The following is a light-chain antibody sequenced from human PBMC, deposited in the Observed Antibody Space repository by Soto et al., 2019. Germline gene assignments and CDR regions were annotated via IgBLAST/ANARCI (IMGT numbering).Light chain of an antibody. CDR2: DAY. V-gene: IGKV3-11*01. Sequence: EIVLTQSPATLSLSPGERATLSCRASHRVSRLLSCYQQTPGPAPRLLIDDAYTSTTVTAARFSGSGSGTDFPLISSSQEHEYFVYYYCQHRTKPPITFGQGTRLEIK. CDR1: HRVSRL. CDR3: QHRTKPPIT. J-gene: IGKJ5*01.